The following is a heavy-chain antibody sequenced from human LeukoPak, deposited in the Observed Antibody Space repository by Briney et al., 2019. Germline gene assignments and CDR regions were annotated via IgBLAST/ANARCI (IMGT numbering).Heavy chain of an antibody. V-gene: IGHV4-4*07. Sequence: SETLSLTCTVSGGSISSYYWSWIRQPAGKGLEWIWRIYTSGSTNYNPSLKSRVTMSVDTSKNQLSLKLSSVTAADTAVYYCARLFMVRGATYYYYYMDVWGKGTTVTISS. CDR2: IYTSGST. D-gene: IGHD3-10*01. CDR3: ARLFMVRGATYYYYYMDV. J-gene: IGHJ6*03. CDR1: GGSISSYY.